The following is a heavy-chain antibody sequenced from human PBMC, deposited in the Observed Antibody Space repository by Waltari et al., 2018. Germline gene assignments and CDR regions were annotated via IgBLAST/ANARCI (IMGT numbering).Heavy chain of an antibody. D-gene: IGHD1-26*01. CDR1: GYTFTSYD. Sequence: QVQLVQSGAEVKKPGASVKVSCKASGYTFTSYDINWVRQATGQGLEWMGWMKPNSGNTGYAQKFQGRVTITRNTSISTAYMELSSLGSEDTAVYYCARISGSYNNWFDPWGQGTLVTVSS. CDR3: ARISGSYNNWFDP. J-gene: IGHJ5*02. V-gene: IGHV1-8*03. CDR2: MKPNSGNT.